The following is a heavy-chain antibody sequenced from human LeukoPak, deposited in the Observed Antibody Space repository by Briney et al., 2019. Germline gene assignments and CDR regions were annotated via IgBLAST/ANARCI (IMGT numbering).Heavy chain of an antibody. CDR2: ISHIGRT. D-gene: IGHD4-17*01. J-gene: IGHJ3*02. CDR3: ERDLVTVTKGFDI. V-gene: IGHV4-59*11. Sequence: SETLSLTCAVSGYSFSSHYWTWIRQSPGTGLEWIGYISHIGRTNYNPSLKSRVTISIDTSRNQFSLKLRSVTAADTAVYYCERDLVTVTKGFDIWGQGTMVSVSS. CDR1: GYSFSSHY.